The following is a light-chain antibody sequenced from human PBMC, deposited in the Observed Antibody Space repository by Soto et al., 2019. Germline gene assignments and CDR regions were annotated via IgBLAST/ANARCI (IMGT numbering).Light chain of an antibody. J-gene: IGKJ2*01. CDR1: QSVGRN. Sequence: EIVLTQSPVALSVSPGESAALSCRASQSVGRNFAWYQQRPGQAPRVLIYGTSTRATGVPARFSGSGSGTDFTLTISSLQSEALVVYYCQQYNKWPYTFGQGTRLEIK. V-gene: IGKV3-15*01. CDR2: GTS. CDR3: QQYNKWPYT.